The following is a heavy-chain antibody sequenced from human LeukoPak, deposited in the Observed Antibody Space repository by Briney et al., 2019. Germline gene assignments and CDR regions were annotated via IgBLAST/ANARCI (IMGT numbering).Heavy chain of an antibody. J-gene: IGHJ4*02. CDR1: GFTFSSYA. D-gene: IGHD3-10*01. CDR3: ARGGYPTVRGVIPFDY. CDR2: ISYDGSNK. V-gene: IGHV3-30*01. Sequence: GRSLRLSCAASGFTFSSYAVHWVRQAPGKGLEWVAVISYDGSNKYYADSVKGRFTISRDNSKDTLYLQMNSLRAEDTAVYYCARGGYPTVRGVIPFDYWGQGTLVTVSS.